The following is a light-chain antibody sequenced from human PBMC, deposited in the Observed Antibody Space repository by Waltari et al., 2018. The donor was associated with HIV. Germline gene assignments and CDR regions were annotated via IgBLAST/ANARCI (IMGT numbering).Light chain of an antibody. Sequence: DIQLTQSPSSLSASVGDIVTIHWQASHDVSNYLNWYQQKPGKAPKLLIYNASNLAAGVPSRFSGSGSGTDFTFTIISLQPEDIATYYCQQFDYLMYTFGQGTKLEIQ. CDR2: NAS. J-gene: IGKJ2*01. CDR3: QQFDYLMYT. V-gene: IGKV1-33*01. CDR1: HDVSNY.